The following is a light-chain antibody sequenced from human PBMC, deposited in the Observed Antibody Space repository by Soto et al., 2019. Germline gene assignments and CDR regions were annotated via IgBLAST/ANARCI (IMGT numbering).Light chain of an antibody. CDR3: CSHSASYSFV. CDR1: SSDVGGCNC. J-gene: IGLJ1*01. CDR2: DVT. Sequence: SALAQPRSVSGSPGQSVTISCTGTSSDVGGCNCVSWYQQHPGKAPQLIIYDVTQRPSGVPDRFSGSKSGNTASLSISGLQAEDEADYYCCSHSASYSFVFGTGTKVTVL. V-gene: IGLV2-11*01.